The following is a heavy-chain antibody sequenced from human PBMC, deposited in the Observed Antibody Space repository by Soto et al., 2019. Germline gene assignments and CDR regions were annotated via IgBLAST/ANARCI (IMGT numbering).Heavy chain of an antibody. D-gene: IGHD3-10*01. CDR2: IYYSGST. J-gene: IGHJ4*02. V-gene: IGHV4-39*01. CDR1: GGSISSSSYY. Sequence: SETLSLTCTVSGGSISSSSYYWGWVRQPPGKGLEWIGSIYYSGSTYYNPSLKSRVTISVDTSKNQFSLKLSSVTAADTAVYYCARRLKNYYGSGSYYKHFDYWGQGTPVTVSS. CDR3: ARRLKNYYGSGSYYKHFDY.